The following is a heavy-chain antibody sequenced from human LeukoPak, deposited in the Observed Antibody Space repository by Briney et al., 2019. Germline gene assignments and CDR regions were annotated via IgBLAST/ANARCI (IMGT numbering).Heavy chain of an antibody. Sequence: SETLSLTCTVSGGSISSSNFYWGWIRQPPGKGLEWIGSIYYSGSTNYNPSLKSRVTISVDTSKNQFSLKLSSVTAADTAVYYCARGIYYYYYMDVWGKGTTVTVSS. CDR3: ARGIYYYYYMDV. V-gene: IGHV4-39*07. D-gene: IGHD3-10*01. CDR2: IYYSGST. CDR1: GGSISSSNFY. J-gene: IGHJ6*03.